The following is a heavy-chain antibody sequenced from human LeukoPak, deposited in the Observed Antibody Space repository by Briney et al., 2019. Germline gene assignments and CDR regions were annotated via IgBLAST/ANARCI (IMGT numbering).Heavy chain of an antibody. D-gene: IGHD2-2*01. CDR1: GGSISSYY. CDR3: ATLQGQCSSTSCYNNWFDP. V-gene: IGHV4-59*01. CDR2: IYYSGSA. Sequence: SETLSLTCTVSGGSISSYYWSWIRQPPGKGLEWIGYIYYSGSANYNPSLKSRVTISVDTSKNQFSLKLSSVTAADTAVYYCATLQGQCSSTSCYNNWFDPWGQGTLVTVSS. J-gene: IGHJ5*02.